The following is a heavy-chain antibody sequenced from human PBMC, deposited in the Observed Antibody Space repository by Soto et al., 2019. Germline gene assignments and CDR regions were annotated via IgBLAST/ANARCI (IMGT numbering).Heavy chain of an antibody. J-gene: IGHJ5*02. CDR3: ARVPPVTTSRNWFDP. D-gene: IGHD4-17*01. CDR1: GGSISSYY. Sequence: PSETLSLTCTVSGGSISSYYWSWIRQPPGKGLEWIGYIYYSGSTNYNPSLKSRVTISVDTSKNQFSLKLSSVTTADTAMYYCARVPPVTTSRNWFDPWGQGTLVTVSS. V-gene: IGHV4-59*08. CDR2: IYYSGST.